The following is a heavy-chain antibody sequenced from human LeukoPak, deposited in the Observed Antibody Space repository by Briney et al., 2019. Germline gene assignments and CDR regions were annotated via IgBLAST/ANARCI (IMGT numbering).Heavy chain of an antibody. J-gene: IGHJ4*02. CDR3: ARAGYCSGGSCYFY. CDR2: INHSGST. V-gene: IGHV4-34*01. CDR1: GGSFSGYY. Sequence: SETLSHTCAVYGGSFSGYYWSWIRQPPGKGLEWIGEINHSGSTNYNPSLKSRVTISVDTSKNQFSLKLSSVTAADTAVYYCARAGYCSGGSCYFYWGQGTLVTVSS. D-gene: IGHD2-15*01.